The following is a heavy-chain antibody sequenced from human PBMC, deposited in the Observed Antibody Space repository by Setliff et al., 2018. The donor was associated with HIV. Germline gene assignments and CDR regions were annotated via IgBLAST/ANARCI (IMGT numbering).Heavy chain of an antibody. J-gene: IGHJ3*02. CDR2: IRYDGDNK. V-gene: IGHV3-30*02. D-gene: IGHD4-17*01. CDR1: GFTFSGYG. CDR3: VKDGDYRNGDYDAFDI. Sequence: GGSLRLSCAASGFTFSGYGMYWVRQAPGKGLEWVAFIRYDGDNKYYADSVKGRFTISRDNSKSTVDLQMTSLTAEDTAVYYCVKDGDYRNGDYDAFDIWGQGTMVTVSS.